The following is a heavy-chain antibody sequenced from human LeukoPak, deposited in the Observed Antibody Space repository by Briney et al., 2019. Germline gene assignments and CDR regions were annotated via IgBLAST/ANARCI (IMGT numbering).Heavy chain of an antibody. CDR2: ISSSSSYI. V-gene: IGHV3-21*01. Sequence: GGSLRLSCAASGFTFSSYSMNWVGQAPGKGLEWVSSISSSSSYIYYADSVKGRFTISRDNAKNSPYLQMNSLRAEDTAVYYCARVEAAAGLSGAYYYYGMDVWGQGTTVTVSS. D-gene: IGHD6-13*01. CDR1: GFTFSSYS. CDR3: ARVEAAAGLSGAYYYYGMDV. J-gene: IGHJ6*02.